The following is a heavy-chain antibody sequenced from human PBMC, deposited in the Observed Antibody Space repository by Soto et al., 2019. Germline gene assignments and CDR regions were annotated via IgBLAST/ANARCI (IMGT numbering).Heavy chain of an antibody. Sequence: QVQLVQSGAEVKKPASSLKVPCKTSGGTFVRHVISWVRQAPGQGPEWMGKINPLSGIPNYAQKFQDRVTFTADTDSSTAYMELSILRSDDTAVYYCATPACAAIGCSPSHNLDHWGQGTLVNVSS. CDR2: INPLSGIP. J-gene: IGHJ4*02. CDR3: ATPACAAIGCSPSHNLDH. D-gene: IGHD2-2*01. V-gene: IGHV1-69*09. CDR1: GGTFVRHV.